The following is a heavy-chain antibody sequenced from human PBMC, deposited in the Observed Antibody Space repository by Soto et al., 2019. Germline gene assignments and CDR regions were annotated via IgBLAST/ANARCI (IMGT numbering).Heavy chain of an antibody. D-gene: IGHD6-25*01. CDR3: AREKQLAAHGLDV. J-gene: IGHJ6*02. Sequence: QVQLVQSGAKVKRPGSSVRVSCRLSEDTFSNYGISWVRQAPGQGLEWMGGIIPVFGTTNSAEKFEGRVTITADQSTSTVYMELTSLRFEDTAMYYCAREKQLAAHGLDVWGQGTTVTVSS. CDR2: IIPVFGTT. V-gene: IGHV1-69*01. CDR1: EDTFSNYG.